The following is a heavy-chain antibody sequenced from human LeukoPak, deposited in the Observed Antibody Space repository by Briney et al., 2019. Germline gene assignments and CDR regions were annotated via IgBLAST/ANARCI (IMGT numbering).Heavy chain of an antibody. CDR1: GFTFSSYS. J-gene: IGHJ4*02. Sequence: PGGSLRLSCAASGFTFSSYSMNWVRQAPGKGLEWVSSISSSSSYIYYADSVKGRFTISRDNAKNSLYLQMNSLRAEDTAVYYCARDRSASPCFHYWGQGTLVTVSS. D-gene: IGHD1-26*01. CDR2: ISSSSSYI. V-gene: IGHV3-21*01. CDR3: ARDRSASPCFHY.